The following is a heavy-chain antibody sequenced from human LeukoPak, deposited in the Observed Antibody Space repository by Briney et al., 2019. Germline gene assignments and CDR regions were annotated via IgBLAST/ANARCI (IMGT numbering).Heavy chain of an antibody. J-gene: IGHJ6*03. CDR1: GYTFTSYG. V-gene: IGHV1-18*01. Sequence: ASVKVSCKASGYTFTSYGISWVRQAPGQGLEWMGWISAYNGNTNYAQKLQGRVTMTTDTSTSTAYMELRSLRSDDTAVYYCARRRGELLAYYYMDVWGQGTTVTISS. CDR3: ARRRGELLAYYYMDV. D-gene: IGHD1-26*01. CDR2: ISAYNGNT.